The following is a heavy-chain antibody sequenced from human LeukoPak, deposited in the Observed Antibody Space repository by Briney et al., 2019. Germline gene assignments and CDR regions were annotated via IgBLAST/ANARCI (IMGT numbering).Heavy chain of an antibody. V-gene: IGHV1-18*01. CDR3: ARVRYCSGGSCYFDAYPYYYYMDV. Sequence: GASVKVSCKASGYTFTSYGISWVRQAPGQGLEWMGWISAYNGNTNYAQKLQGRVTMTTDTSTSTAYMELRSLRSDDTAVYYCARVRYCSGGSCYFDAYPYYYYMDVWGKGTTVTVSS. J-gene: IGHJ6*03. CDR1: GYTFTSYG. CDR2: ISAYNGNT. D-gene: IGHD2-15*01.